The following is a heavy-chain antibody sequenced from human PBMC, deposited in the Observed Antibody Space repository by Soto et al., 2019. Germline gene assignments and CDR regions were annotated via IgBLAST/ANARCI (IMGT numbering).Heavy chain of an antibody. CDR3: ARRWGWYFDY. J-gene: IGHJ4*02. V-gene: IGHV4-59*08. Sequence: PSETLSLTCTVPGGSISSYYWSWIRQPPGKGLEWIGYIYYSGSTNYNPSLKSRVTISVDTSKNQFSLKLSSVTAADTAVYYCARRWGWYFDYWGQGTLVTVSS. CDR1: GGSISSYY. CDR2: IYYSGST. D-gene: IGHD3-16*01.